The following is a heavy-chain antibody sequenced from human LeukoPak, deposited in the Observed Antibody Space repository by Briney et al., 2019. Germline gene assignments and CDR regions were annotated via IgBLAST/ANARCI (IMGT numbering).Heavy chain of an antibody. CDR3: ARDRGD. V-gene: IGHV1-69*01. CDR1: GGTFNSYS. Sequence: SVKVSCKTSGGTFNSYSISWVRQAPGQGLEWMGGIIPVFGTLHYAQKFQGRVTITADESTTAVFMELSSLRSEDTAMYFCARDRGDWGQGTLVTVSS. CDR2: IIPVFGTL. D-gene: IGHD3-10*01. J-gene: IGHJ4*02.